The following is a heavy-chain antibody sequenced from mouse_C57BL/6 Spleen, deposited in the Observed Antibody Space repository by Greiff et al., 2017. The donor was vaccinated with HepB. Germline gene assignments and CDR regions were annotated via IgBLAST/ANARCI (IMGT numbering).Heavy chain of an antibody. J-gene: IGHJ4*01. V-gene: IGHV1-66*01. CDR2: IYPGSGNT. D-gene: IGHD1-1*01. CDR1: GYSFTSYY. CDR3: ASPLYGSFSMDY. Sequence: QVQLKESGPELVKPGASVKISCKASGYSFTSYYIHWVKQRPGQGLEWIGWIYPGSGNTKYNEKFKGKATLTADTSSSTAYMQLSSLTSEDSAVYYCASPLYGSFSMDYWGQGTSVTVSS.